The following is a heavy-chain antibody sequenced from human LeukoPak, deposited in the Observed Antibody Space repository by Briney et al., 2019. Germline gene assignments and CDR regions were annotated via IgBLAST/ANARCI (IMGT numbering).Heavy chain of an antibody. Sequence: GGSLRLSCVASGFTFGSYEMNWVRQAPGKGLEWLSYIGSSDSTTHYADSVKGRFTISRDNAKNSLYLQMNSLRAEDTAVYYCARDQIQEKYYYDSSGSPYFQHWGQGTLVTVSS. V-gene: IGHV3-48*03. CDR1: GFTFGSYE. CDR2: IGSSDSTT. D-gene: IGHD3-22*01. J-gene: IGHJ1*01. CDR3: ARDQIQEKYYYDSSGSPYFQH.